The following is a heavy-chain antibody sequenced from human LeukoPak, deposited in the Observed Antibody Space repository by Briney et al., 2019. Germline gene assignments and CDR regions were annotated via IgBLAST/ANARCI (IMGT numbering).Heavy chain of an antibody. Sequence: GGSLRLSCAASGFTFSSYWMHWVRQAPGKGLVWVSRINSDGSSTSYADSVKGRFTISRDNAKNTLYLQMNSLRAEDTAVYYCARENYNWNDVWGYYYYYYMDVWGKGTTVTISS. V-gene: IGHV3-74*01. CDR2: INSDGSST. D-gene: IGHD1-20*01. J-gene: IGHJ6*03. CDR3: ARENYNWNDVWGYYYYYYMDV. CDR1: GFTFSSYW.